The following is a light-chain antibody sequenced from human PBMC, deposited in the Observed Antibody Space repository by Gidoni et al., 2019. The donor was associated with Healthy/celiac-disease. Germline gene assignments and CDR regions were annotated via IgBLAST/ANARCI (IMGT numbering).Light chain of an antibody. CDR2: GAS. V-gene: IGKV3-20*01. CDR3: QQYGSSPSLT. J-gene: IGKJ4*01. Sequence: EIVLTQSPGNLSLSPGERATLPCRARPSGSSSYFAWYQQKPGQAPRLLLYGASSRAPGIPHRFSGSGSGTDFTLTISRLEPEDFAVYYCQQYGSSPSLTFGGGTKVEIK. CDR1: PSGSSSY.